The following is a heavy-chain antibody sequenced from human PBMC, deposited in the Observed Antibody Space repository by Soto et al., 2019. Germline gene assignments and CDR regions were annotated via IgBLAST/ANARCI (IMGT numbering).Heavy chain of an antibody. J-gene: IGHJ6*02. CDR2: IKSKTDGGTT. CDR1: GFTFSNAW. CDR3: TTDPALTTVPYYYYGMDV. Sequence: PGGSLRLSCAASGFTFSNAWMNWVRQAPGKGLEWVGRIKSKTDGGTTDYAAPVKGRFTISRDDSKNTLYLQMNSLKTEDTAVYYCTTDPALTTVPYYYYGMDVWGQGTTVTVSS. D-gene: IGHD4-4*01. V-gene: IGHV3-15*07.